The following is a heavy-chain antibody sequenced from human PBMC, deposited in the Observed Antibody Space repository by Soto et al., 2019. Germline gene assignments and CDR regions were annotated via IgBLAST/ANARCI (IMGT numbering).Heavy chain of an antibody. CDR2: INASGGST. Sequence: ASVKVSCKASGYTFTSYYMHWVRQAPGQGLEWMGIINASGGSTSYAQKFQGRVTMTRVTSTSTVYMELSSMRSEATAVFYCDRDSPLAAAAFYHYSGMAVWRQGTKVT. V-gene: IGHV1-46*01. D-gene: IGHD6-13*01. CDR3: DRDSPLAAAAFYHYSGMAV. CDR1: GYTFTSYY. J-gene: IGHJ6*02.